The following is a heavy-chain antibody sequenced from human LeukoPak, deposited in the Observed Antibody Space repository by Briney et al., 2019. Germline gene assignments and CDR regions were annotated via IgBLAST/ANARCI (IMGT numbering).Heavy chain of an antibody. J-gene: IGHJ4*02. CDR2: IRYDGSNK. CDR3: AKGDPKLELLPFDY. CDR1: GFTFSSYG. D-gene: IGHD1-7*01. Sequence: PGGSLRLSCAASGFTFSSYGMHWVRQAPGKGLEWVAFIRYDGSNKYYADSVKGRFTISRDNSKNTLYLQMNSLRAEDTAVYYCAKGDPKLELLPFDYWGQGTLVTVSS. V-gene: IGHV3-30*02.